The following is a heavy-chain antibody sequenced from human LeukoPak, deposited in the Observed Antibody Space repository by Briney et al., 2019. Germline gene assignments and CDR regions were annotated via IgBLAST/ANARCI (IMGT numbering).Heavy chain of an antibody. CDR1: GYTFTGYY. D-gene: IGHD2-2*01. CDR2: INPNSGGT. CDR3: ARNRWDIVVVPDY. J-gene: IGHJ4*02. Sequence: ASVKVSCKASGYTFTGYYMHWVRQAPGQGLEWMGWINPNSGGTNYAQKFQGRVTMTRDTSISTAYMELSRLRSDDTAVYYCARNRWDIVVVPDYWGQGTLVTVSS. V-gene: IGHV1-2*02.